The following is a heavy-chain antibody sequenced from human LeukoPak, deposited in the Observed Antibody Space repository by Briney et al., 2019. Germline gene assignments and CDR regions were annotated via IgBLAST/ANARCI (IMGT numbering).Heavy chain of an antibody. CDR2: IKQDESAK. Sequence: GGSLRLSCAASGFTFSRYWMSWVRQAPGKGLEWVANIKQDESAKYYVDSVKGRFTISRDNAKNSLYLQMNSLRAEDTAVYYCAREVGATDVWGKGTTVTVSS. CDR3: AREVGATDV. CDR1: GFTFSRYW. V-gene: IGHV3-7*01. D-gene: IGHD1-26*01. J-gene: IGHJ6*04.